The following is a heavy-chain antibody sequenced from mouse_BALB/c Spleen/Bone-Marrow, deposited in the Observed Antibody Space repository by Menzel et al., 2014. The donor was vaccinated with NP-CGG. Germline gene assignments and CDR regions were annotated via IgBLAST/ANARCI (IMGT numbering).Heavy chain of an antibody. CDR2: IYPGDGDT. CDR1: GYAFSSSW. J-gene: IGHJ4*01. CDR3: TRRLRLRGPKAMEY. D-gene: IGHD1-2*01. Sequence: QVQLQPPGPELVTPGASVKISCKASGYAFSSSWMNWVKQRPGQGLEWIGRIYPGDGDTNYNEKFKSKATLTVDKSSSTAYMQLSSMTSEDSAVYYCTRRLRLRGPKAMEYRGQGPSVTVSS. V-gene: IGHV1-82*01.